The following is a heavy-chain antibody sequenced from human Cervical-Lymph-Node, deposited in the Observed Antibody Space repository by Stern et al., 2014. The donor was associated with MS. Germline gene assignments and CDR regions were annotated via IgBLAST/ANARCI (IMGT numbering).Heavy chain of an antibody. J-gene: IGHJ6*02. Sequence: QVQLQQSGAEVKKPGASVHVSCKASGYAFTKYAIHWVRQAPGQRLQWMGWIYGGNGNTKYSQTFQGRVTFTQDTSATTAYMEVRSLRSDDTAVYYCARATHYDPQPRDFYYGMDVWGQGTTVIVSS. V-gene: IGHV1-3*01. CDR1: GYAFTKYA. D-gene: IGHD3-16*01. CDR2: IYGGNGNT. CDR3: ARATHYDPQPRDFYYGMDV.